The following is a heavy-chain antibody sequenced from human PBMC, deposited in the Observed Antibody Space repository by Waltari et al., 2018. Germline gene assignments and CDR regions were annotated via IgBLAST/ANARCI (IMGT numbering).Heavy chain of an antibody. Sequence: QVQLVQSGAEVKKPGSSVTVSCKASGGTFSTYALSWVRQAPGQGLEWMGRIIPIFGTANYAQKFQGRVTITADKSTSTAYMELSSLRSEDTAVYYCARLQSSSAGDWFDPWGQGTLVTVSS. V-gene: IGHV1-69*08. D-gene: IGHD6-6*01. CDR1: GGTFSTYA. J-gene: IGHJ5*02. CDR3: ARLQSSSAGDWFDP. CDR2: IIPIFGTA.